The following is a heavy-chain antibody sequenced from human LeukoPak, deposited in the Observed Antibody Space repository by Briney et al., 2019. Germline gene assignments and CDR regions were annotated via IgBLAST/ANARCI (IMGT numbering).Heavy chain of an antibody. J-gene: IGHJ4*02. CDR2: IKSKTYGETT. Sequence: GRSLRLSCTASGFIFVDYAISWVRQAPGKGLEWLGFIKSKTYGETTEYAASVKGRFTISRDDSNSIAYLQMNNLKIEDTAVYYCTRTGGWGQGTLVTVSS. CDR1: GFIFVDYA. CDR3: TRTGG. V-gene: IGHV3-49*04. D-gene: IGHD7-27*01.